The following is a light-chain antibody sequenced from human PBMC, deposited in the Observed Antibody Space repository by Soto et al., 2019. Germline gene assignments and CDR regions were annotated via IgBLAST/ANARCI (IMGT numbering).Light chain of an antibody. CDR3: QQFSSYPLT. Sequence: EIVLTQSPGTLSLSPGERATLSCRASQSVSSSSLAWYQQKCGQAPRLLIYGTSSRATGIPARFSDSGSGTDFTLTISRLEPEDFAVYYCQQFSSYPLTFGGGTKVDIK. CDR2: GTS. J-gene: IGKJ4*01. CDR1: QSVSSSS. V-gene: IGKV3-20*01.